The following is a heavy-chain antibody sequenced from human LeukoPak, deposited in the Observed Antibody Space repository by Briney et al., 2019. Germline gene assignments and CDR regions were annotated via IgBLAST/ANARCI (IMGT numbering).Heavy chain of an antibody. J-gene: IGHJ1*01. Sequence: SETLSLTCAVYGGSFSGYYWSWIRQPPGKGLEWIGEINHSGSTNYNPSLKSRVTISVDTSKNQFSLKLSSVTAADTAVYYCARDPGYSSSWYLIQHWGQGTLVTVSS. CDR1: GGSFSGYY. CDR3: ARDPGYSSSWYLIQH. CDR2: INHSGST. D-gene: IGHD6-13*01. V-gene: IGHV4-34*01.